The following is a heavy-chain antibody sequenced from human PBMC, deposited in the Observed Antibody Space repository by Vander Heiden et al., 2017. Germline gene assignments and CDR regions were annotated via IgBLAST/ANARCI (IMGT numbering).Heavy chain of an antibody. V-gene: IGHV3-33*01. CDR2: IWYDGSNK. CDR1: GFTFSSYG. Sequence: QVQLVASGGGVVQPGRSLRLSCAASGFTFSSYGRPWVGPAPGKGLEWVAVIWYDGSNKYYADSVKGRFTISRDNSKNTLYLQMNSLRAEDTAVYYCARDRAFTSRVFDYWGQGTLVTVSS. D-gene: IGHD2-2*01. J-gene: IGHJ4*02. CDR3: ARDRAFTSRVFDY.